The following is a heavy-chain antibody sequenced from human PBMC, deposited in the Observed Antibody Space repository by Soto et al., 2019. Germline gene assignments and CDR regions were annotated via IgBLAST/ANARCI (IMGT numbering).Heavy chain of an antibody. V-gene: IGHV3-66*01. Sequence: EVQLMESGGGLLQPGGSLRLSCTVSGFTVSSNYMNWVRQAPGKGLEWVSDIFPDGSTYYTDSVRDRFTLSRDNSKNTVYRQMNSLRAEDTAVYFCARRALPHAFVDYWGQGTLVTVSS. J-gene: IGHJ4*02. CDR1: GFTVSSNY. CDR3: ARRALPHAFVDY. CDR2: IFPDGST. D-gene: IGHD2-15*01.